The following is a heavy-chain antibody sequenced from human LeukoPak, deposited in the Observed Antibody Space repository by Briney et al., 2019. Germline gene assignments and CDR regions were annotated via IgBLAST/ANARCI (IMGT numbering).Heavy chain of an antibody. CDR1: GFTFSSYA. V-gene: IGHV3-23*01. CDR2: ISGSGGST. Sequence: GGSLRLSCAASGFTFSSYAMSWVRQAPGKGLEWVSAISGSGGSTYYADSVKGRFTISRDNSKNTLYLQMNSLRAEDTAVYYCAKDHYDFWSGYYLGAFGIWGQGTMVTVSS. D-gene: IGHD3-3*01. J-gene: IGHJ3*02. CDR3: AKDHYDFWSGYYLGAFGI.